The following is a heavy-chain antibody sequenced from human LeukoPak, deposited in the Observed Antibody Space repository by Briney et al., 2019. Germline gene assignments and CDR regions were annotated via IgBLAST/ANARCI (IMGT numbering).Heavy chain of an antibody. CDR1: GFTFSSYA. CDR2: ISDSGART. Sequence: GGSLRLSCAASGFTFSSYAMTWVRQAPGKGLEWVSTISDSGARTNYADSVKGRFTISRDNSKNTLYLQVNSLRAEDTAVYYCPRDDYWGQGTLVTVSS. J-gene: IGHJ4*02. CDR3: PRDDY. V-gene: IGHV3-23*01.